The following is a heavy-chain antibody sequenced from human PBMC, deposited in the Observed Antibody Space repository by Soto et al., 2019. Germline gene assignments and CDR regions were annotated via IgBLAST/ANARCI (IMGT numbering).Heavy chain of an antibody. CDR3: ARDHRSGNYVGFWDS. CDR2: INPDGGST. J-gene: IGHJ5*01. D-gene: IGHD1-7*01. Sequence: QVQLVQSGAEVKRPGASVRLSCKASGYSFIDHYIHWVRQAPGQGLAWMGVINPDGGSTSYAHRFQGRVTVTTDTSTSTVYMDLTRLRSDDTAVYYCARDHRSGNYVGFWDSWGPGTLVTVST. V-gene: IGHV1-46*01. CDR1: GYSFIDHY.